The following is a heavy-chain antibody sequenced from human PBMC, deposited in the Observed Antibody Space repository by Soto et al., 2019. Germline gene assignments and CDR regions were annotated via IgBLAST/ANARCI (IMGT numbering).Heavy chain of an antibody. CDR3: ARAIHGDDACDY. CDR1: GFTFSSYA. V-gene: IGHV3-23*01. J-gene: IGHJ4*02. CDR2: ISGSGINT. D-gene: IGHD4-17*01. Sequence: EVQLLESGGGLVQPGGSLRLSCAASGFTFSSYAMSWVRQAPGKGLEWVSTISGSGINTYYADSVKGRFTISRDSSKNTLYLQMNSLRAEDTAVYYCARAIHGDDACDYWGQGTLVTVSS.